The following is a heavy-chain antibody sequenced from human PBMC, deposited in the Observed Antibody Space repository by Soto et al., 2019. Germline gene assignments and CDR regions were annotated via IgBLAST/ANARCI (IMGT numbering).Heavy chain of an antibody. V-gene: IGHV3-11*01. CDR1: GFTFSKNY. J-gene: IGHJ3*01. CDR2: ISGSGSTI. CDR3: ARQPGGRHDAFDV. Sequence: QVQLVESGGALVKPGGSLTLSCAASGFTFSKNYMTWVRQGPGKGLEWVSSISGSGSTIYYAASVKGRFTVSRDNANNSLHLQMNTLRAEGTALYFCARQPGGRHDAFDVWGLGTMVTVSS.